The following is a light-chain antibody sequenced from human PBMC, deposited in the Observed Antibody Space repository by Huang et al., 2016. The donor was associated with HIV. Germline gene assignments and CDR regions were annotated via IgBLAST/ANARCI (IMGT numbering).Light chain of an antibody. CDR3: QQYSDHPYT. V-gene: IGKV1-5*01. CDR2: DAS. Sequence: DIQLTQSPSTLSASVGDRVTITCRASQSISYWLAWDQQQPGKAPKLLIYDASSLESGDPSTFSGSGSGTEFTLTINNLQPDNSATYYCQQYSDHPYTFGQGTKLEIK. CDR1: QSISYW. J-gene: IGKJ2*01.